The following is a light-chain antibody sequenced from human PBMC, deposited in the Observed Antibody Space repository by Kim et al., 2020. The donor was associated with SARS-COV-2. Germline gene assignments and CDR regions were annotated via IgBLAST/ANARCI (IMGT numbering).Light chain of an antibody. J-gene: IGLJ3*02. CDR1: SNTVGSEG. Sequence: PTATRTCTGNSNTVGSEGAAWLQHHQGHPPKLLSHRNNNRPPGISERFSASRSGDTASLTITGLQPDDEADYYCSAWDTSLSAWVFGGGTQLTVL. V-gene: IGLV10-54*04. CDR2: RNN. CDR3: SAWDTSLSAWV.